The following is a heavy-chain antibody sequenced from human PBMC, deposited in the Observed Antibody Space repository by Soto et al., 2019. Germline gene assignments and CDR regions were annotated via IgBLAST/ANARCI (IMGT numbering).Heavy chain of an antibody. J-gene: IGHJ6*02. V-gene: IGHV1-8*01. CDR1: GYPFTTYD. Sequence: SSVKVSCKASGYPFTTYDINWLRQASGQGLEWLGWMDPNSGSTGYAQNFQGRITMTRNISRNTAHMELSSLQSEDTAVYYCARERKFDFWRKGLDVWGQGTTVTVSS. CDR2: MDPNSGST. D-gene: IGHD3-3*01. CDR3: ARERKFDFWRKGLDV.